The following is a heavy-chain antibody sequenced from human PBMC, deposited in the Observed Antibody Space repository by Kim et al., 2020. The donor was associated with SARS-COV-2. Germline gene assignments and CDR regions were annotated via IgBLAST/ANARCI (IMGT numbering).Heavy chain of an antibody. Sequence: GGSLRLSCAASGFTVSSNYMSWVRQAPGKGLEWVSVIYSGGSTYYADSVKGRFTISRDNSKNTLYLQMNSLRAEDTAVYYCARTTRWELTEGSFFDYWGQGTLVTVSS. V-gene: IGHV3-53*01. D-gene: IGHD1-26*01. CDR3: ARTTRWELTEGSFFDY. CDR2: IYSGGST. J-gene: IGHJ4*02. CDR1: GFTVSSNY.